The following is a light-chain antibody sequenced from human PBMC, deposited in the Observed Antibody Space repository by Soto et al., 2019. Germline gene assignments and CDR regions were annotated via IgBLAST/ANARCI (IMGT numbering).Light chain of an antibody. J-gene: IGKJ1*01. V-gene: IGKV3-15*01. Sequence: EIVMTQSPATLSVSPGERATVSCGASHDIRSNLAWYQQRPGQAPRLLIYGASTRATGIPARFSGSGSGTEFTLTISSLQSEDFAVYHCQQYHNLPPWTFGQGTKVDIK. CDR3: QQYHNLPPWT. CDR2: GAS. CDR1: HDIRSN.